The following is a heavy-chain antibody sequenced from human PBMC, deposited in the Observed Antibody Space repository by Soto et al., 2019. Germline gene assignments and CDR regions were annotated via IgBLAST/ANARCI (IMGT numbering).Heavy chain of an antibody. CDR3: ATTGTHYYYYGMDV. CDR2: TYYRSKWDN. D-gene: IGHD1-7*01. CDR1: GDSVSSNSAA. Sequence: QVQLQQSGPGLVKPSQTLPLTCAISGDSVSSNSAAWNWIRQSPSRGLESLGRTYYRSKWDNDYAVSVKSRITINPDTSKNQFYLQLNSVTPEDTAVYYCATTGTHYYYYGMDVWGQGTTVTLSS. J-gene: IGHJ6*02. V-gene: IGHV6-1*01.